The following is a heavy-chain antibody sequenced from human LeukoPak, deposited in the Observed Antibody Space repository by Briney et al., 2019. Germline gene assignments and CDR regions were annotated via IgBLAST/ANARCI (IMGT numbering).Heavy chain of an antibody. Sequence: GASVKVSCKASGYTFTSYGISWVRQAPGQGLEWMGWISAYNGNTNYAQKLQGRVTMTTDTSTSTAYMELRSLRSDDTAVYYCASTSPCGGGSCYPLGYWGQGTLVTVSS. V-gene: IGHV1-18*01. CDR3: ASTSPCGGGSCYPLGY. CDR2: ISAYNGNT. CDR1: GYTFTSYG. J-gene: IGHJ4*02. D-gene: IGHD2-15*01.